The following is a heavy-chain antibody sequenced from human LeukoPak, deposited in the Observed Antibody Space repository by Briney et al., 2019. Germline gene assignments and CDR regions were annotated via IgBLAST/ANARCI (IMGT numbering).Heavy chain of an antibody. D-gene: IGHD1-26*01. V-gene: IGHV4-39*07. CDR2: IYHSGSS. J-gene: IGHJ4*02. CDR1: GGAISSSDYY. CDR3: ARDDHSGRAH. Sequence: PSETLSLTCTVSGGAISSSDYYWGWVRQPPGKGLEWIGSIYHSGSSYDNPSLKSRVTISVDTSKNQFSLKLSSVTAADTAVYYCARDDHSGRAHWGQGTLVTVSS.